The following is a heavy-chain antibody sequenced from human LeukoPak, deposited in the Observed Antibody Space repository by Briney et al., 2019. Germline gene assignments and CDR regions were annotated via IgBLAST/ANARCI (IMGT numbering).Heavy chain of an antibody. CDR1: GGSFSGYY. Sequence: SETLSLTCAVYGGSFSGYYWSWIRQPPGKGLEWIGEINHSGSTNYNPSLKRRVTISVDTSKNQFSLKLSSVTAADTAVYYCARGEYCSSTSCYYWRPNNWFDPWGQGTLVTVSS. J-gene: IGHJ5*02. CDR2: INHSGST. CDR3: ARGEYCSSTSCYYWRPNNWFDP. V-gene: IGHV4-34*01. D-gene: IGHD2-2*01.